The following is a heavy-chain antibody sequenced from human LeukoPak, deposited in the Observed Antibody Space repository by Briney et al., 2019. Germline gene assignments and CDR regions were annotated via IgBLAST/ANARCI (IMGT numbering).Heavy chain of an antibody. D-gene: IGHD3-10*01. CDR1: EFVFSDYY. V-gene: IGHV3-11*01. Sequence: GGSLRLSCTASEFVFSDYYMSWVRQAPGKGLEWVSYISSGGDTKYYADSVKGRFTISRDNAKNSLYLQMNNLRAEDTAVYYCAREMGGDYGSGTFFDLWGQGNMVTVSS. J-gene: IGHJ4*02. CDR2: ISSGGDTK. CDR3: AREMGGDYGSGTFFDL.